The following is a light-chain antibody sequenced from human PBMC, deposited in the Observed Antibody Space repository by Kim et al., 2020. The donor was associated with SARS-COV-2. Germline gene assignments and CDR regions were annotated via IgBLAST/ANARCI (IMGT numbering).Light chain of an antibody. CDR1: QDISNY. CDR2: DAS. Sequence: DIQMTQSPSSLSASVGDRVTITCQASQDISNYLNWYQQKPGKAPKLLIYDASNLETGVPSRFSGSGSGTDFTFTISSLQPEDIATYYCQQYDNLPRPLGFGGGTKVDIK. J-gene: IGKJ4*01. V-gene: IGKV1-33*01. CDR3: QQYDNLPRPLG.